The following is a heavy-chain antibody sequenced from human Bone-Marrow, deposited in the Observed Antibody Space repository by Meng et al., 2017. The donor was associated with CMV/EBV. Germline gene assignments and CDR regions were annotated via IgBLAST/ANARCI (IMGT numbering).Heavy chain of an antibody. V-gene: IGHV4-39*07. CDR3: ARGSLIAADF. CDR1: GGSISSSSYY. Sequence: SETLSLTCTVSGGSISSSSYYWGWIRQPPGKGLEWIGSIYYSGSTYYNPSLKSRVTISVDTSKNQFSLKLSSVTAADTAVYYCARGSLIAADFWGQGTTVTVSS. D-gene: IGHD6-13*01. J-gene: IGHJ6*02. CDR2: IYYSGST.